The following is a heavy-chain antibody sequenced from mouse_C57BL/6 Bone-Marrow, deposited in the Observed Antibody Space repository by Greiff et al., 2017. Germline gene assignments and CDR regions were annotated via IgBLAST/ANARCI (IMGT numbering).Heavy chain of an antibody. Sequence: EVQLQESGGGLVQPGGSMKLSCVASGFTFSNYWMNWVRQSPEKGLEWVAQIRLKSDNYATHYAESVKGRFTISRDDSKSSVYLQMNNLRAEDTGIYYCTGGVRFDVWGTGTTVTVSS. CDR1: GFTFSNYW. D-gene: IGHD2-12*01. CDR3: TGGVRFDV. CDR2: IRLKSDNYAT. J-gene: IGHJ1*03. V-gene: IGHV6-3*01.